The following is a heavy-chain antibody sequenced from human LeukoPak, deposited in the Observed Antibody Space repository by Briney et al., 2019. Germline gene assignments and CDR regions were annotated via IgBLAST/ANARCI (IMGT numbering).Heavy chain of an antibody. CDR3: AKEATAAGTGYFDY. D-gene: IGHD6-13*01. V-gene: IGHV3-23*01. J-gene: IGHJ4*02. CDR1: GFIFSSYA. Sequence: PGVSLRLSCAASGFIFSSYAMSWVRQAPGKGLEWVSTVTGSGGSTYYADSVKGRFTISRDNSKNTLSLQMNSLRAEDTAVYYCAKEATAAGTGYFDYWGQGTLVTVSS. CDR2: VTGSGGST.